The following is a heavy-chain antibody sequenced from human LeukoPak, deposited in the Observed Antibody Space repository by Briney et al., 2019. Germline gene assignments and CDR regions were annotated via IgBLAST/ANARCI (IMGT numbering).Heavy chain of an antibody. Sequence: SETLSLTCTVSGGSISSYYWSWIRQPPGKGLEWIGYIYYSGNTNYNPSLKSRVTISVDTSKNQFSLKLSSVTAADTAVYYCARSYSSSWKLFDYWGQGTLVTVSS. D-gene: IGHD6-13*01. CDR1: GGSISSYY. CDR2: IYYSGNT. CDR3: ARSYSSSWKLFDY. J-gene: IGHJ4*02. V-gene: IGHV4-59*01.